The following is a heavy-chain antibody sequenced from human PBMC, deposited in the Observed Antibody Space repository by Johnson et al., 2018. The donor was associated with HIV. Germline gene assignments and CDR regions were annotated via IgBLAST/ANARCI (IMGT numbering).Heavy chain of an antibody. Sequence: QVQLVESGGGLVQPGGSLRLSCAASGFTFSDYYMTWIRQAPGKGLEWVSYINNNASSVYYADSMKGRFTISRDNAKNSLYLQMNSLRAEDTAVFYCARGALGDWVDAFDIWGQGTMVTVSS. CDR1: GFTFSDYY. D-gene: IGHD3-16*01. J-gene: IGHJ3*02. V-gene: IGHV3-11*04. CDR2: INNNASSV. CDR3: ARGALGDWVDAFDI.